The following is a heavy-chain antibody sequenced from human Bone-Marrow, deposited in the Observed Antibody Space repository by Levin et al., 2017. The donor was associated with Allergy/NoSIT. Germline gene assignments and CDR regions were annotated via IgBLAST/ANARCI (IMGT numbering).Heavy chain of an antibody. V-gene: IGHV4-31*03. CDR3: ARSAAAGEHFQS. CDR2: IYYSGSS. J-gene: IGHJ1*01. CDR1: GGSISSDTYY. D-gene: IGHD6-13*01. Sequence: PSETLSLTCTISGGSISSDTYYWSWIRQHPGKGLEWIGNIYYSGSSSNNPSLKSRVTISKDTSKNQFSLNLRSVTAADTAVYYCARSAAAGEHFQSWGQGTLVTVSS.